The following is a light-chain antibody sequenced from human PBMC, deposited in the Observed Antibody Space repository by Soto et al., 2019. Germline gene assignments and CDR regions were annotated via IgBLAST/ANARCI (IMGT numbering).Light chain of an antibody. V-gene: IGLV2-8*01. CDR2: DVS. Sequence: QSVLTQPPSASGSPGQSVTISCTGTSSDIGAYNYVSWYQQYPGKVPKLMIYDVSKRPSGVPDRFSGSKSGNTASLTVSGLRADDEDVYHCSSYAGGDSFGVIFGGGTQLTVL. J-gene: IGLJ2*01. CDR1: SSDIGAYNY. CDR3: SSYAGGDSFGVI.